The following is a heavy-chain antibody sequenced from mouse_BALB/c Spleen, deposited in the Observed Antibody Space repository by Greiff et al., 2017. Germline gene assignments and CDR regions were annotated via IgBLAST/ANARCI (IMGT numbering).Heavy chain of an antibody. D-gene: IGHD1-2*01. J-gene: IGHJ4*01. CDR1: GFSLTGYG. CDR2: IWGDGST. V-gene: IGHV2-6-7*01. CDR3: ARDSLLRLRAMDY. Sequence: VQVVESGPGLVAPSQSLSITCTVSGFSLTGYGVNWVRQPPGKGLEWLGMIWGDGSTDYNSALKSRLSISKDNSKSQVFLKMNSLQTDDTARYYCARDSLLRLRAMDYWGQGTSVTVSS.